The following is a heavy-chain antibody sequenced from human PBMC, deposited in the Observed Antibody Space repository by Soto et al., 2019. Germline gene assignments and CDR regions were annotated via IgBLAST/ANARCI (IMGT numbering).Heavy chain of an antibody. CDR2: ISTYSGTT. D-gene: IGHD2-21*02. V-gene: IGHV1-18*01. CDR3: ARDRECCGNDSPHTFAY. J-gene: IGHJ4*02. Sequence: QVLLVQSGAEVKTPGASVKVSCKASAYTFSSYGISWVRRAPGQGLEWMGWISTYSGTTNFAQKFEGRVIMTTDTSTRTAYMELRSLSSDDTAVYYCARDRECCGNDSPHTFAYWGQGTLVTVSS. CDR1: AYTFSSYG.